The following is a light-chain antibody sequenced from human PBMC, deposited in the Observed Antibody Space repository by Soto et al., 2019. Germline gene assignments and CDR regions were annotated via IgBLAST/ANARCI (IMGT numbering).Light chain of an antibody. CDR2: GAT. CDR3: QQYKDWPPYT. CDR1: HSISSN. J-gene: IGKJ5*01. Sequence: DILLTHSQYTLSVSLGEIATLSCRAIHSISSNLAWYQQKPGQAPSLLIYGATTRATGVPARFSGGRSGTEFTLTISSLQSEDFAVYYCQQYKDWPPYTFGQGTRLEI. V-gene: IGKV3-15*01.